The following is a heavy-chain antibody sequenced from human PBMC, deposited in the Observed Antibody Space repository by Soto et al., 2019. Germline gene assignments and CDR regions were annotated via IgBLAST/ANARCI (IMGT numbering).Heavy chain of an antibody. V-gene: IGHV4-61*05. Sequence: SETLSLTCSVSGASISTMVSYWGWIRQPPGKGLEWIGYIYYSGSTNYNPSLKSRVTISVDTSKNQFSLRLSSVTAADTAVYYCAGSTVTTPIDYWGQGTLVTVSS. CDR2: IYYSGST. CDR3: AGSTVTTPIDY. D-gene: IGHD4-17*01. CDR1: GASISTMVSY. J-gene: IGHJ4*02.